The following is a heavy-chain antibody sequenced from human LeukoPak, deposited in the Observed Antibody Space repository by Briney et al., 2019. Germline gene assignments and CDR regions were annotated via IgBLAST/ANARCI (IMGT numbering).Heavy chain of an antibody. V-gene: IGHV4-39*07. J-gene: IGHJ4*02. CDR3: ARDDSSGYYVDY. Sequence: SETLSLTCTVSGGSISSSSYYWGWIRQPPGKGLEWIGNIYHSGSTYYNPSLKSRVTISVDTSKNQFSLKLSSVTAADTAVYYCARDDSSGYYVDYWGQGTLVTVSS. CDR1: GGSISSSSYY. D-gene: IGHD3-22*01. CDR2: IYHSGST.